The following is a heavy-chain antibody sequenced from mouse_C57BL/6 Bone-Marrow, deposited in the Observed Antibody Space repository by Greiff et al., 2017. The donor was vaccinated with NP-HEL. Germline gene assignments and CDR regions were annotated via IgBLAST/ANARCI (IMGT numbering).Heavy chain of an antibody. CDR2: IHPNSGST. CDR1: GYTFTSYW. J-gene: IGHJ4*01. V-gene: IGHV1-64*01. D-gene: IGHD2-4*01. CDR3: ARWVYDYDIYYYAMDY. Sequence: QVQLQQPGAELVKPGASVKLSCKASGYTFTSYWMHWVKQRPGQGLEWIGMIHPNSGSTNYNEKFKSKATLTVDKSSSTAYMQLSSLTSEDSAVYYCARWVYDYDIYYYAMDYWGQGTSVTVSS.